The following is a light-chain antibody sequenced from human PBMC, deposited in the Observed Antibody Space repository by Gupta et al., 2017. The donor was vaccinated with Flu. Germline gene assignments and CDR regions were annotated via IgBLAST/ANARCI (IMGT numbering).Light chain of an antibody. CDR3: QQYVISPWT. J-gene: IGKJ1*01. CDR1: QSISNNY. V-gene: IGKV3-20*01. CDR2: RAS. Sequence: EIVLTQSPGALSLSPGERATLSCRASQSISNNYLAWYQQKPGQAPRLLIYRASSRATGIPDRFSGSGSGTDFTLTISRLEPEDLAVYYCQQYVISPWTFGQGTKVEIK.